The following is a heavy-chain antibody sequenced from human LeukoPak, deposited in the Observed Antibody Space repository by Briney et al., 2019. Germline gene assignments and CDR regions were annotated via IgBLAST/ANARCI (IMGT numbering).Heavy chain of an antibody. J-gene: IGHJ4*02. V-gene: IGHV3-33*06. CDR2: IWYDGSNK. CDR1: GYTFSSYG. D-gene: IGHD1-26*01. Sequence: GGSLRLSCAASGYTFSSYGMNWVPQAPGKGLEWVATIWYDGSNKYYADSVQGRFTISRDNSKNTLYLQMNSLRAEDTAVYYCAKEVSGSYDYWGQGTLVTVSS. CDR3: AKEVSGSYDY.